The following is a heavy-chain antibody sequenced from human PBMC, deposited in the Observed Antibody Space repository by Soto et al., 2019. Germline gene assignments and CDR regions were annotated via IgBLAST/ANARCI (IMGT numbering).Heavy chain of an antibody. CDR1: EGTFKNYA. J-gene: IGHJ4*02. CDR2: IIPIFGTP. D-gene: IGHD6-13*01. V-gene: IGHV1-69*06. CDR3: ARVLEGSSWNAIDF. Sequence: QVHLVQSGPEVKKPGSSVRVSCKASEGTFKNYAISWIRQAPGHGLEWMGGIIPIFGTPNYAQKFQGRVTISADKTTPTAYMDLTSLISADTAVYYCARVLEGSSWNAIDFWGPGTLVTVSS.